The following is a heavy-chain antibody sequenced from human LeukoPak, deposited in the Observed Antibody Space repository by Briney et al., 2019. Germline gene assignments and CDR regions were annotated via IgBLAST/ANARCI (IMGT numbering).Heavy chain of an antibody. Sequence: TGGSLRLSCAASGFTFSSYSMNWVRQAPGKGLEWVAVISYDGSNKYYADSVKGRFTISRDNSKNTLYLQMNSLRAEDTAVYYCAKDLASNYYGSGTPDYWGQGTLVAVSS. CDR1: GFTFSSYS. CDR2: ISYDGSNK. V-gene: IGHV3-30*18. D-gene: IGHD3-10*01. CDR3: AKDLASNYYGSGTPDY. J-gene: IGHJ4*02.